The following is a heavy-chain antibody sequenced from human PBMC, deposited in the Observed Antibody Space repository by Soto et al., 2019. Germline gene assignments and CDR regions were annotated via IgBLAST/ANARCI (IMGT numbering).Heavy chain of an antibody. CDR1: GIPVSSNY. D-gene: IGHD3-10*01. J-gene: IGHJ6*02. CDR3: ATDGPSYYASRMDV. CDR2: LHSGGDT. V-gene: IGHV3-53*04. Sequence: EVQLVESGGGLVQPGGSLRLSCAASGIPVSSNYMTWVRQAPGKGLEWVSVLHSGGDTYYANSVKGRFTISRHDSTNTLFLQMNRPTHEETDVYCCATDGPSYYASRMDVWGQGTTVTVSS.